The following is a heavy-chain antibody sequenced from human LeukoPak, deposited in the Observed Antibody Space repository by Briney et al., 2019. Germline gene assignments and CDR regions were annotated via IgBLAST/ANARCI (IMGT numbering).Heavy chain of an antibody. CDR2: INPSGGST. J-gene: IGHJ5*02. CDR1: GYTFTSHY. V-gene: IGHV1-46*01. D-gene: IGHD3-16*02. CDR3: ARDNSVGDIAWWFDP. Sequence: ASVKVSCKASGYTFTSHYMHWVRQAPGQGLEWMGLINPSGGSTLYAQKFQGRVTVTRDMSTTTDYMELSSLRSEDTAVYYCARDNSVGDIAWWFDPWGQGTLVTVSS.